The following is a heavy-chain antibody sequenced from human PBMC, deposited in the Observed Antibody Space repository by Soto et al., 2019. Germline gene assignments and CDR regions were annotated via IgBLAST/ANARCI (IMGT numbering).Heavy chain of an antibody. Sequence: GGSLRLSCAASGLSVSTNFMSWVRQAPGKGLEWLAVIYSGGKTFYADSVKGRFTISKGNSKNTLSLQMNSLRAEDTAVYYCTRDAPGERPYYFYYYGMDVWGQGTTVTVSS. J-gene: IGHJ6*02. V-gene: IGHV3-53*01. CDR2: IYSGGKT. CDR3: TRDAPGERPYYFYYYGMDV. CDR1: GLSVSTNF.